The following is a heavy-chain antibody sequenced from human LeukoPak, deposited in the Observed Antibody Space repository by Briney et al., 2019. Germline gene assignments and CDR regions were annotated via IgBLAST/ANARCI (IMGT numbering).Heavy chain of an antibody. V-gene: IGHV4-30-4*08. Sequence: PSETLSLTRTVSGGSMSSGDYYWSWIRQPPGKGLEWMGYIYRSGTTYYNPSLKSRITMSVDTSKNQFSLRLTSVTAADTAVYYCATGRFYFDYWGQGTLVTVSS. CDR2: IYRSGTT. D-gene: IGHD1-26*01. CDR1: GGSMSSGDYY. CDR3: ATGRFYFDY. J-gene: IGHJ4*02.